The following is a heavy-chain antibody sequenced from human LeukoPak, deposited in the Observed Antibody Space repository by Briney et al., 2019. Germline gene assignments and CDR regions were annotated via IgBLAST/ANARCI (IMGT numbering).Heavy chain of an antibody. CDR3: TILAAVTPPFDY. CDR1: GFTFSSYA. V-gene: IGHV3-30*04. D-gene: IGHD2-8*02. Sequence: GGSLRLSCAASGFTFSSYAMHWVRQAPGKGLEWVAVISYDGSNKYYADSVKGRFTISRDNSKNTLYLQMNSLRAEDTAVYYCTILAAVTPPFDYWGQGTLVTVSS. CDR2: ISYDGSNK. J-gene: IGHJ4*02.